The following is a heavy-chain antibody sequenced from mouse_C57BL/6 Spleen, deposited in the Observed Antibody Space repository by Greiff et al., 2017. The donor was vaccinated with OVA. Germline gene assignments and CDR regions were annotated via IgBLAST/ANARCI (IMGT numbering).Heavy chain of an antibody. D-gene: IGHD1-1*01. Sequence: VQLQQSGAELVRPGTSVKVSCKASGYAFTNYLIEWVKQRPGQGLEWIGVINPGSGGTNYNEKFKGKATLTADKSSSTAYMQLSSLTSEDSAVYFCAREGYYYGSSYDYAMDYWGQGTSVTVSS. CDR1: GYAFTNYL. V-gene: IGHV1-54*01. CDR3: AREGYYYGSSYDYAMDY. J-gene: IGHJ4*01. CDR2: INPGSGGT.